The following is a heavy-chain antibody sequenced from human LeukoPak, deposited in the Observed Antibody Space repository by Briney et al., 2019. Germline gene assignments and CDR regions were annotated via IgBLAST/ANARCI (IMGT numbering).Heavy chain of an antibody. V-gene: IGHV3-30*02. CDR2: IRYDGSNK. J-gene: IGHJ4*02. Sequence: GGSLRLSCAASGFTFSSYGMHWVRQAPGKGLEWVAFIRYDGSNKYYADSVKGRFTISRDNSKNTLYLQMNGLRAEDTAVYYCAKEEYSSSSYFDYWGQGTLVTVSS. CDR1: GFTFSSYG. CDR3: AKEEYSSSSYFDY. D-gene: IGHD6-6*01.